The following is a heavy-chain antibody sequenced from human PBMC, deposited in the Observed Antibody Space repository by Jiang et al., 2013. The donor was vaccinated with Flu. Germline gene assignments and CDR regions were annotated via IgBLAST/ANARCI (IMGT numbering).Heavy chain of an antibody. J-gene: IGHJ5*02. D-gene: IGHD4-17*01. Sequence: IPIFGTANYAQKFQGRVTITADESTSTAYMELSSLRSEDTAVYYCARDLEGGYGDPSLPWGQGTLVTVSS. CDR3: ARDLEGGYGDPSLP. V-gene: IGHV1-69*01. CDR2: IPIFGTA.